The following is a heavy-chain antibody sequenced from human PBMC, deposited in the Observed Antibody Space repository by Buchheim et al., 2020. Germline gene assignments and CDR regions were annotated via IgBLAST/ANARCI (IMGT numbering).Heavy chain of an antibody. CDR3: ARQRDQFDP. Sequence: QVKLQQSGPGLLKPSQTLSLTCAISGDSVSSNSTSWNWIRQSPSIGLEWLARPYYPSDWHSAYAALLKSRITVNADTSQNQFSLQLNSVTPEDTAVYYCARQRDQFDPWGQGT. CDR1: GDSVSSNSTS. V-gene: IGHV6-1*01. CDR2: PYYPSDWHS. J-gene: IGHJ5*02.